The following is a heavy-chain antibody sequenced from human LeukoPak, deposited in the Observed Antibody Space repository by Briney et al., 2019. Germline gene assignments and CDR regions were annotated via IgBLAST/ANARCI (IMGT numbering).Heavy chain of an antibody. V-gene: IGHV4-59*01. Sequence: SETLSLTCNVSGGSISSYYWSWIRQPPGKRLEWIGYIYYSGSTNYNPSLKSRVTISVDTSKNQFSLKLSSVTAADTAVYYCAKSRGSSTPYYFDYWGQGTLVTVSS. CDR3: AKSRGSSTPYYFDY. CDR2: IYYSGST. J-gene: IGHJ4*02. CDR1: GGSISSYY. D-gene: IGHD6-6*01.